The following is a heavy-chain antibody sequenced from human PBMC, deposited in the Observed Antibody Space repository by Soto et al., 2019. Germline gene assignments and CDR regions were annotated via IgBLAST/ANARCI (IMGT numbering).Heavy chain of an antibody. CDR2: IYYSGTT. Sequence: QLQLQESGPGLVKPSETLSLTCTVSGGSISSSSYYWGWIRQPPGKGLEWLASIYYSGTTHYSPSLRSGANIAVDTSKDHFSLKLSSVTAADTAVYYCARQGYFGSGSSYYFDYWGQGTLVTVSS. J-gene: IGHJ4*02. V-gene: IGHV4-39*01. CDR3: ARQGYFGSGSSYYFDY. CDR1: GGSISSSSYY. D-gene: IGHD3-10*01.